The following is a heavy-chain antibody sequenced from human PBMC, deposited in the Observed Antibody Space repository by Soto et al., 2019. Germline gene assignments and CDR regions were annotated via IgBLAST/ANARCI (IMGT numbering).Heavy chain of an antibody. D-gene: IGHD3-22*01. CDR2: IYWNDDK. J-gene: IGHJ4*02. V-gene: IGHV2-5*01. CDR1: GFSLSSSGGG. CDR3: AHSPFYDSSGYPVR. Sequence: GSGPTLVNPTQTLTLTCTFSGFSLSSSGGGVGWIRQPPGKALEWLALIYWNDDKRYTPSLKSRLTITKDTSKNQVVLTMTNMAPVDTATYYCAHSPFYDSSGYPVRWGQGSLVTVSS.